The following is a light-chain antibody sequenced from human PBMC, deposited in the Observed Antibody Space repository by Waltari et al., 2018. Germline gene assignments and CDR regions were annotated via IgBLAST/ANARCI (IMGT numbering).Light chain of an antibody. Sequence: DIQMTQSPSTLSASVGDRVTITCRASQNIGFWLAWYQQKPGKAPNLLIYNASSLGSRVPSRFSGSGSGTEFTLTISSLQPDDFATYYCQQYNVYYTFGQGTTVEIK. J-gene: IGKJ2*01. CDR1: QNIGFW. CDR2: NAS. CDR3: QQYNVYYT. V-gene: IGKV1-5*03.